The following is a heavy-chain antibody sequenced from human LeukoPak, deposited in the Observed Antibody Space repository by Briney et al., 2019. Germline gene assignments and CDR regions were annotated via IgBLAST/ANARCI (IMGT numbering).Heavy chain of an antibody. V-gene: IGHV4-30-4*01. CDR2: IYYSGST. Sequence: SETLSLTCTVSGGSVSSGDYYWGWIRQPPGKGLEWIGYIYYSGSTYYNPSLKSRVTISVDTSKNQLSLKLSSVTAADSAGEYCARDWSEDYYYGMDVWGQGTTVTVSS. CDR3: ARDWSEDYYYGMDV. J-gene: IGHJ6*02. CDR1: GGSVSSGDYY.